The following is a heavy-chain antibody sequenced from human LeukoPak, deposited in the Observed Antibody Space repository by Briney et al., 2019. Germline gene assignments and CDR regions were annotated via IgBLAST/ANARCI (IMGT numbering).Heavy chain of an antibody. V-gene: IGHV1-3*01. J-gene: IGHJ5*02. D-gene: IGHD3-22*01. CDR2: INAGNGNI. CDR1: GYTFTSYA. Sequence: ASVKVSCKASGYTFTSYAMHWVRQAPGQRLEWMGWINAGNGNIKYSQKFQGRVTITRDTSASTAYMELSSLRSEDTAVYYCARRDSSGYHNWFDPWGQGTLVTVSS. CDR3: ARRDSSGYHNWFDP.